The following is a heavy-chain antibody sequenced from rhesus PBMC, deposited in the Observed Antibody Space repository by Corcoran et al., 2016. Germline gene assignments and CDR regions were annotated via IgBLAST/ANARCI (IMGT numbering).Heavy chain of an antibody. D-gene: IGHD2-39*01. CDR1: GAYISSYC. CDR2: VNGKWSNT. Sequence: QVQLQESGPGLVKHSEILSLTCTVSGAYISSYCWSWIRHPPGQVVEWIGEVNGKWSNTKTNLYLKSRATSSRDKSNNQFSLELRSVTAADTAVYYCGNGRSRTGRSYFDYWGQGVLVTVSS. J-gene: IGHJ4*01. V-gene: IGHV4-80*01. CDR3: GNGRSRTGRSYFDY.